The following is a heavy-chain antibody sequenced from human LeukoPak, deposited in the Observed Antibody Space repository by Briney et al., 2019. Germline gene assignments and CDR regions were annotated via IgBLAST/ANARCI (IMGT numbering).Heavy chain of an antibody. CDR1: GFTFRSYW. CDR2: ISTDGSTT. CDR3: ARDVISGVVPSGY. J-gene: IGHJ4*02. V-gene: IGHV3-74*01. Sequence: GGSLRLSCAAPGFTFRSYWMHWVRQVPGKGPVWVSRISTDGSTTNYADSVKGRFTISRDNAENMLYLQMNSLRAEDTAVYYCARDVISGVVPSGYWGQGTVVSVSS. D-gene: IGHD3-3*01.